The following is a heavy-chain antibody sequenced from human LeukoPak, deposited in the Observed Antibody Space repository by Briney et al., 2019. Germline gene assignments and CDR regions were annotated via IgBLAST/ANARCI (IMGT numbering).Heavy chain of an antibody. J-gene: IGHJ5*02. CDR3: ARPQYYYGSGSYLFFDP. Sequence: SETLSLTCTVSGGSISSSSYYWGWIRQPPGKGLEWIGSIYYSGSTYYNPSLKSRVTISVDTSKNQFSLKLSSVTAADTAVYYCARPQYYYGSGSYLFFDPWGQGTLVTASS. CDR2: IYYSGST. D-gene: IGHD3-10*01. V-gene: IGHV4-39*01. CDR1: GGSISSSSYY.